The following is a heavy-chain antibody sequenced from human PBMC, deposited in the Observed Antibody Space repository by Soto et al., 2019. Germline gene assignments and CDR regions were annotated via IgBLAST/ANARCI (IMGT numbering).Heavy chain of an antibody. CDR2: ISSSGSTI. CDR1: GFTFSSYE. J-gene: IGHJ6*02. Sequence: PGGSLRLSCAASGFTFSSYEMNWVRQAPGKGLEWVSYISSSGSTIYYADSVKGRFTISRDNAKNSLYLQMNSLRAEDTAVYYCARGGITIFGVVAFGMDVWGQGTTVTVSS. CDR3: ARGGITIFGVVAFGMDV. V-gene: IGHV3-48*03. D-gene: IGHD3-3*01.